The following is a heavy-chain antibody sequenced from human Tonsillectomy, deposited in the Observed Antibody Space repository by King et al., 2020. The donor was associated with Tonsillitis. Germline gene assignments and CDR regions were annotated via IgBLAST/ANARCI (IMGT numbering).Heavy chain of an antibody. Sequence: VQLVESGGGLVKPGGSLRISCAASGFTFSNAWMSWVRQAPGKGLEWVGRIKTKTDDGTIDYAAPVKGRFTISRDDSKNTLFLQMNSLKTEDTAVYYCTTGKAQNNFGYYYYCGMDVWGRGTTVTVSS. J-gene: IGHJ6*02. CDR1: GFTFSNAW. CDR2: IKTKTDDGTI. D-gene: IGHD1/OR15-1a*01. CDR3: TTGKAQNNFGYYYYCGMDV. V-gene: IGHV3-15*01.